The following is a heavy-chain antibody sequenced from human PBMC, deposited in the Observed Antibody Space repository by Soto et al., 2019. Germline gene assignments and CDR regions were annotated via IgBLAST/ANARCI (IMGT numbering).Heavy chain of an antibody. CDR1: GGTFSSYA. Sequence: QVQLVQSGAEVKKPGSSVKVSCKASGGTFSSYAISWVRQAPGQGLEWMGGIIPIFGTPNYAQKFQGRVTITAEESTSTAYMELGSLRSEDTAVYYCAITVRTGHTSYFDYWGQGTLVTVSS. CDR3: AITVRTGHTSYFDY. CDR2: IIPIFGTP. J-gene: IGHJ4*02. D-gene: IGHD1-1*01. V-gene: IGHV1-69*12.